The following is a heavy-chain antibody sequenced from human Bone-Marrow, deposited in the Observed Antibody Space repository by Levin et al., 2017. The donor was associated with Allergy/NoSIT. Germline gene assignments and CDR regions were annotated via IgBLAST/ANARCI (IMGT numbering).Heavy chain of an antibody. Sequence: LRLSCVVSGGSVNVGGYSWVWIRQPPGKGLEWIGHISHSGDTYYNPSLKSRVTVSLDRSKNQFSLKLSSVIAADTAVYYCDRRSEQKGAYGMDVWGQGTTVTVSS. CDR3: DRRSEQKGAYGMDV. J-gene: IGHJ6*02. CDR2: ISHSGDT. V-gene: IGHV4-30-2*01. CDR1: GGSVNVGGYS. D-gene: IGHD1/OR15-1a*01.